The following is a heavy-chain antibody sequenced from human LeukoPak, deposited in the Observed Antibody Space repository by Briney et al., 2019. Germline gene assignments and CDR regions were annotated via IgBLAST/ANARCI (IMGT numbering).Heavy chain of an antibody. CDR1: GFTISSNY. D-gene: IGHD3-22*01. J-gene: IGHJ4*02. CDR2: LYSGGSI. CDR3: ARGTYYDSSGYHFDY. V-gene: IGHV3-53*01. Sequence: GGSLRLSCAASGFTISSNYMSWVRQAPGKGLEWVSVLYSGGSIYYAESVKGRFTISRDNSRNTLYLQMNSLRAEDTAVYYCARGTYYDSSGYHFDYWGQGTLVTVSS.